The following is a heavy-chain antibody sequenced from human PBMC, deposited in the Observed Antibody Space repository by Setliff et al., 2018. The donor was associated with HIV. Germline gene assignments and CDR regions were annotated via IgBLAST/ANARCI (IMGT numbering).Heavy chain of an antibody. CDR3: ARGGFNHAFDI. Sequence: GGSLRPSCAASGFTFSSYWMHWVRQAPGKGLVCVSRVNNDGTDTIYADSVKGRFTISRDNAKSTVYLQMGSLSADYTAVYYCARGGFNHAFDIWGQGTMVTVSS. J-gene: IGHJ3*02. CDR2: VNNDGTDT. V-gene: IGHV3-74*01. D-gene: IGHD2-15*01. CDR1: GFTFSSYW.